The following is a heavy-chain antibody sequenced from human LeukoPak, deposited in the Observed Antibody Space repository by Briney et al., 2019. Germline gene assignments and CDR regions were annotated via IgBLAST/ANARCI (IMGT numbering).Heavy chain of an antibody. CDR3: AGEYYYDSSGSGY. CDR2: ISYDGRNQ. D-gene: IGHD3-22*01. J-gene: IGHJ4*02. Sequence: PGGSLRLSCEASGFIFSSYGFHWVRQAPGKGLEWVTLISYDGRNQYYGQSVKGRFTISRDNAKNSLYLQMNSLRAEDTAVYYCAGEYYYDSSGSGYWGQGTLVTVSS. CDR1: GFIFSSYG. V-gene: IGHV3-30*03.